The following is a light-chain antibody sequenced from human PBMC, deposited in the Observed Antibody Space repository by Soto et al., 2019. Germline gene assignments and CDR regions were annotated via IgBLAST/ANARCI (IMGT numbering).Light chain of an antibody. CDR2: KAS. V-gene: IGKV1-5*03. CDR1: QSISYW. Sequence: DIQMTQSPSTLSASVGDRVTITCRASQSISYWLAWYQQKPGKAPKLLIYKASSLESGVPSRFSGSGSGTEFTLTISSLQPDDFATYYCQQYNSYLYTFGPGTQLDIK. CDR3: QQYNSYLYT. J-gene: IGKJ2*01.